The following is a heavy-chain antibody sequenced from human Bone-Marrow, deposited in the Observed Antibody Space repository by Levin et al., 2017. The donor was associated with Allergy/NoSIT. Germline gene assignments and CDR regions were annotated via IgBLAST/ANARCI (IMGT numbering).Heavy chain of an antibody. Sequence: SGGSLRLSCAVSGFRFSNYAMSWVRQAPGKGLEWVSGISGSSDSTYYADSFKGRFTIARDNSKNTLYLQVISLRAEDTAIYFCAKDRFRVGASNIDYWGQGALVIVSS. CDR3: AKDRFRVGASNIDY. J-gene: IGHJ4*02. D-gene: IGHD1-26*01. CDR1: GFRFSNYA. CDR2: ISGSSDST. V-gene: IGHV3-23*01.